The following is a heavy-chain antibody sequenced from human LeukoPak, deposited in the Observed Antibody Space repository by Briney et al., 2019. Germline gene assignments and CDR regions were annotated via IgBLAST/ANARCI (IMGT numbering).Heavy chain of an antibody. CDR1: GFTFSSYG. Sequence: GGSLRLSCAASGFTFSSYGMHWVRQAPGKGLEWVAFIRYDGSNKYYADSVKGRFTISRDNSKNTLYLQMNSLRAEDTAVYYCAKDHERIVVVPAAPAGYWGQGTLVTVSS. CDR2: IRYDGSNK. J-gene: IGHJ4*02. D-gene: IGHD2-2*01. CDR3: AKDHERIVVVPAAPAGY. V-gene: IGHV3-30*02.